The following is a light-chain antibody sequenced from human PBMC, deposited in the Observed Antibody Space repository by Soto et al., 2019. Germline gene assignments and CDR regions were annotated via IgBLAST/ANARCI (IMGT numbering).Light chain of an antibody. CDR3: QQYGTSPYN. CDR2: GAS. Sequence: EVVLTQSPGTLSLSPGERATLSCRASQSVASNFLAWYQQKPGQAPRLLIYGASSRATGIPDRFSGSGSGTDFTLAISRLEPEDFAVYYCQQYGTSPYNFGRGTKLDIK. CDR1: QSVASNF. J-gene: IGKJ2*01. V-gene: IGKV3-20*01.